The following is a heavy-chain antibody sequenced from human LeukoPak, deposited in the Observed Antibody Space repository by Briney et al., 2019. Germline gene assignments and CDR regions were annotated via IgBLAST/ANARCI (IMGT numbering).Heavy chain of an antibody. CDR2: ISSSGSTI. Sequence: GGSLRLSCAASGFTFSSYEMNWVRQAPGKGLEWVSYISSSGSTIYYADSVKGRFTISRDNAKNSLYLQMNSLRAEDTAVYYCARAVGARTHYYFDYWGQGTLVTVSS. CDR1: GFTFSSYE. V-gene: IGHV3-48*03. J-gene: IGHJ4*02. D-gene: IGHD1-26*01. CDR3: ARAVGARTHYYFDY.